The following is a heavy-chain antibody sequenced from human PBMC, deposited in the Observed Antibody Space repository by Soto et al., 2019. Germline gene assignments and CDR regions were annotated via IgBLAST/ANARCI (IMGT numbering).Heavy chain of an antibody. Sequence: GGSLILSCAASGFTFRNAWMNWVRQAPGKGLEWAGRIKSKTDGGTTDYAAPVKGRFTISRDDSKNTLYLQMNSLKTEDTAVYYCTPDPYYYDSSGYYYDFDYWGQGTLVTVSS. CDR2: IKSKTDGGTT. D-gene: IGHD3-22*01. V-gene: IGHV3-15*07. CDR1: GFTFRNAW. J-gene: IGHJ4*02. CDR3: TPDPYYYDSSGYYYDFDY.